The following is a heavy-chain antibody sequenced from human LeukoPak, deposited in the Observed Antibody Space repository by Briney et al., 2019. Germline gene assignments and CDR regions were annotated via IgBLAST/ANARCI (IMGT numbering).Heavy chain of an antibody. CDR2: MSHSGST. CDR1: GYSISSGYY. J-gene: IGHJ6*03. CDR3: AREKVRTAMVTSPRKYYYYMDV. V-gene: IGHV4-38-2*02. D-gene: IGHD5-18*01. Sequence: SETLSLTCTVSGYSISSGYYWGWIRQPPGKGLEWIGSMSHSGSTYYNPSLQSRVTISEDTSKNQFSLKLSSVTAADTAVYYCAREKVRTAMVTSPRKYYYYMDVWGKGTTVTVSS.